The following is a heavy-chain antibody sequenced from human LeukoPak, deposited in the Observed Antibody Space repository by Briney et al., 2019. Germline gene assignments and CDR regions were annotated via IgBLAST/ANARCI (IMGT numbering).Heavy chain of an antibody. J-gene: IGHJ2*01. Sequence: SETLSLTCTVSGGSISSGNYYWSWLRQPAGTGLEWIGRIYASGSTNHNPSLKSRVTISIDTSKNQFSLKLSSVTAADTAVYYCARGYSSGYWYFDLWGRGTLVTVSS. V-gene: IGHV4-61*02. D-gene: IGHD5-18*01. CDR3: ARGYSSGYWYFDL. CDR1: GGSISSGNYY. CDR2: IYASGST.